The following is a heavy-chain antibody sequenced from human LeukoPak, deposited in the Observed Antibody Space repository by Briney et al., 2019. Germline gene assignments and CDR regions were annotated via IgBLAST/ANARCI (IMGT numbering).Heavy chain of an antibody. V-gene: IGHV1-24*01. CDR3: ATDHYGLGSYYYYYGMDV. CDR1: GYTLTELS. CDR2: FDPEDGET. J-gene: IGHJ6*02. Sequence: APVTVSCKVSGYTLTELSMHWVRQAPGKGLEWMGGFDPEDGETIYAQKFQGRVTMTEDTSTDTAYMELSSLRSEDTAVYYCATDHYGLGSYYYYYGMDVWGQGTTVTVSS. D-gene: IGHD3-10*01.